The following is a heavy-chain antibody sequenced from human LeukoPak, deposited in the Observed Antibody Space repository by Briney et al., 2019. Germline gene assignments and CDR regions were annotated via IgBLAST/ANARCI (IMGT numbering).Heavy chain of an antibody. V-gene: IGHV4-59*12. J-gene: IGHJ4*02. CDR2: IYYSGST. CDR1: GGSISSYY. D-gene: IGHD1-26*01. CDR3: ARVTVGATTLDY. Sequence: SETLSLTCTVSGGSISSYYWSWIRQPPGKGLEWIGYIYYSGSTYYNPSLKSRVTISVDTSKNQFSLKLSSVTAADTAVYYCARVTVGATTLDYWGQGTLVTVSS.